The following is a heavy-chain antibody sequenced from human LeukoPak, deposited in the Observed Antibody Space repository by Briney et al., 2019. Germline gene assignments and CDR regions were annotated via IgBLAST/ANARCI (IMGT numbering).Heavy chain of an antibody. D-gene: IGHD3-3*01. CDR3: ARGRRGRPRYDFWSGSPVDY. CDR1: GYTFTSYY. V-gene: IGHV1-46*01. Sequence: GASVKVSCKASGYTFTSYYMHWVRQAPGQGLEWMGIINPSGGSTSYAQKFQGRVTMTRDMSTSTVYMELSSLRSEDTAVYYCARGRRGRPRYDFWSGSPVDYWGQGTLVTVSS. J-gene: IGHJ4*02. CDR2: INPSGGST.